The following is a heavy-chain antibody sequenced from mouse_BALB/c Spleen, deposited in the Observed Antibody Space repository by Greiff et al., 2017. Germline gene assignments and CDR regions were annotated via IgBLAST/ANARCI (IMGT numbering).Heavy chain of an antibody. Sequence: EVQLQESGPGLVKPSQSLSLTCSVTGYSIPSGYYWNWIRQFPGNKLEWMGYISYDGSNNYNPSLKNRISITRDTSKNQFFLKLNSVTTEDTATYYCARDPYDYDDAMDYWGQGTSVTVSS. J-gene: IGHJ4*01. V-gene: IGHV3-6*02. D-gene: IGHD2-4*01. CDR1: GYSIPSGYY. CDR2: ISYDGSN. CDR3: ARDPYDYDDAMDY.